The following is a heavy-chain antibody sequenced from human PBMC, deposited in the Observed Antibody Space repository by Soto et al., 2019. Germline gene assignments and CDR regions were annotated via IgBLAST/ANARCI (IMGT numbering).Heavy chain of an antibody. CDR3: VRQGYGPLHGLVDV. J-gene: IGHJ6*02. CDR2: VHDSWGA. CDR1: GGSMSGYD. V-gene: IGHV4-59*08. Sequence: SETLSLTCTVSGGSMSGYDWSWIRLPPGKPMEWIGYVHDSWGAAYNPSLRSRVAISLDTSKSQFSLSLTSVSATDTAMYYCVRQGYGPLHGLVDVWGQGTTVTVS. D-gene: IGHD5-18*01.